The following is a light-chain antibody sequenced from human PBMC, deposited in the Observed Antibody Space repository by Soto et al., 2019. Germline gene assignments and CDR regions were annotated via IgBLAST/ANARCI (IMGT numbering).Light chain of an antibody. J-gene: IGKJ4*01. Sequence: AIQLTQSPSSLSASVGDRFTITCRASQGIRSALAWYQQKPGKAPKLLIYDASSLESGVPSRFSGSGSGTDFTLTISSLQPEEFATYYCQQFNSYPGFGGGTKVEIK. CDR1: QGIRSA. V-gene: IGKV1-13*02. CDR3: QQFNSYPG. CDR2: DAS.